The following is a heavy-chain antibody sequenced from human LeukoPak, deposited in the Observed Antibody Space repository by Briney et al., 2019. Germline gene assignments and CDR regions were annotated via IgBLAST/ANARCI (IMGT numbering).Heavy chain of an antibody. CDR3: ARVSTANWFDP. CDR2: IYYSGST. V-gene: IGHV4-59*01. D-gene: IGHD3-16*02. J-gene: IGHJ5*02. CDR1: GGSISSYY. Sequence: SETLSLTCTVSGGSISSYYWSWIRQPPGKGLVWIGYIYYSGSTNYNPSLKSRVTISVDTSKNQFSLKLSSVTAADTAVYYCARVSTANWFDPWGQGTLVTVSS.